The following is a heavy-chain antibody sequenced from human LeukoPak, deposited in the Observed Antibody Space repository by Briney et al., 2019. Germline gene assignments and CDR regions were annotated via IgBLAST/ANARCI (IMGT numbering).Heavy chain of an antibody. D-gene: IGHD6-13*01. CDR3: AGGYSIAAAGPSYNWFDP. CDR2: INHSGST. J-gene: IGHJ5*02. V-gene: IGHV4-34*01. Sequence: SETLSLTCAVYGGSFSGYYWSWIRQPPGKGLEWIGEINHSGSTNYNPSLKSRVTISVDTSKNQFSLKLSSVTAADTAVYYCAGGYSIAAAGPSYNWFDPWGQGTLVTVSS. CDR1: GGSFSGYY.